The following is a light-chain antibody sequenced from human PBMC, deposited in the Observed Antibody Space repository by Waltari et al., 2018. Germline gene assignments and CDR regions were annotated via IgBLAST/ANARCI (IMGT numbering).Light chain of an antibody. J-gene: IGKJ4*01. V-gene: IGKV3-11*01. CDR3: QQRANWPPLT. Sequence: EVVLTQSPATLSLSPGERATLSCRASQSVYNFLAWYQQKPGQAPRLLIYAASQRATGIPARFSGSGSGTDFTLTISNVEPEDVAIYYCQQRANWPPLTFGGGTKVEIK. CDR1: QSVYNF. CDR2: AAS.